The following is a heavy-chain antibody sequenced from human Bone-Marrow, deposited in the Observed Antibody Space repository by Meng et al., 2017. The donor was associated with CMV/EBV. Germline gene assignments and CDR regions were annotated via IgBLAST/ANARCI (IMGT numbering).Heavy chain of an antibody. CDR1: GFTFSSYE. J-gene: IGHJ4*02. D-gene: IGHD3-9*01. Sequence: GGSLRLSCAASGFTFSSYEMNWVRQAPGKGLEWVSYISSSGSTIYYADSVKGRFTISRDNAKNSLYLQMNSLRAEDTAVYYCAGAFHPNYDILTGYYSLGDYWGQGTLVTVSS. CDR2: ISSSGSTI. CDR3: AGAFHPNYDILTGYYSLGDY. V-gene: IGHV3-48*03.